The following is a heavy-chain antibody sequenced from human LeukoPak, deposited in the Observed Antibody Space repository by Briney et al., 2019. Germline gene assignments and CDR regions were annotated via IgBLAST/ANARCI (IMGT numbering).Heavy chain of an antibody. CDR1: GFTFSSYS. J-gene: IGHJ4*02. V-gene: IGHV3-48*02. Sequence: PGGSLRLSCVASGFTFSSYSMDWVRQAPGKGLEWVSYISSSSTIYYADSVKGRFTISRDNAKNSLFLQLNSLRDEDTAVYYCARDPALDSWGQGTLVTVAS. CDR2: ISSSSTI. CDR3: ARDPALDS.